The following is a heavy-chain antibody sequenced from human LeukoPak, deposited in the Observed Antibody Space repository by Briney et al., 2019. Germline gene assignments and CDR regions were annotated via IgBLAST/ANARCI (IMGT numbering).Heavy chain of an antibody. V-gene: IGHV3-30*18. CDR3: AKGPRYDSSGYDDYYFDY. Sequence: PGGSLRLSCAASGFTFSSYGMHWVRQAPGKGLEWVAVISYDGSNKYYADSVKGRFTISRDNSKNTLYLQMNSLRAEVTAVYYCAKGPRYDSSGYDDYYFDYWGQGTLVTVSS. D-gene: IGHD3-22*01. CDR1: GFTFSSYG. J-gene: IGHJ4*02. CDR2: ISYDGSNK.